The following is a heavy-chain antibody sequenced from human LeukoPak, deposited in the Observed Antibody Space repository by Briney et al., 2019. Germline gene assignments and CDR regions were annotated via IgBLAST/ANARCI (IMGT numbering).Heavy chain of an antibody. V-gene: IGHV1-46*01. D-gene: IGHD6-19*01. Sequence: ASVKVSCKASGYTFTSYYMHWVRQAPGQGLEWMGIINPSGGSTSYAQKFQGRVTITRDTSASTAYMELSSLRSEDMAVYYCARDAQSGIAVAGGFDYWGQGTLVTVSS. J-gene: IGHJ4*02. CDR2: INPSGGST. CDR1: GYTFTSYY. CDR3: ARDAQSGIAVAGGFDY.